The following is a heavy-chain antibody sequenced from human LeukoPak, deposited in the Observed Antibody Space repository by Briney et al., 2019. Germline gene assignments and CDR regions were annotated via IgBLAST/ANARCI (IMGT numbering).Heavy chain of an antibody. CDR3: ARLFGQRAGFDY. J-gene: IGHJ4*02. Sequence: PGRSLRLSCAASAFTFSSYAMSWVRQAPGKGLEWVSSISGSGGSTYYADSVKGRFTISRDNSKNTLYLQMNSLRAEDTAVYYCARLFGQRAGFDYWGQGTLVAVS. D-gene: IGHD3-16*01. CDR1: AFTFSSYA. V-gene: IGHV3-23*01. CDR2: ISGSGGST.